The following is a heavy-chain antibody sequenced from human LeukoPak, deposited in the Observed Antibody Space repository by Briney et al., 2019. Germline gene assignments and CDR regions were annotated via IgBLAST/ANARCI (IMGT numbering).Heavy chain of an antibody. CDR3: AKGKTHYYGPGDS. V-gene: IGHV3-23*01. D-gene: IGHD3-10*01. J-gene: IGHJ4*02. CDR1: DFTFSDYA. CDR2: ISGSGGSP. Sequence: GGSLRLSCAASDFTFSDYAMSWVRHAPGKGLEWGSGISGSGGSPFYSDSVKGRFIISRDNSQNTVYLQMNSLRAEDTALYYCAKGKTHYYGPGDSWGQGTLVTVSS.